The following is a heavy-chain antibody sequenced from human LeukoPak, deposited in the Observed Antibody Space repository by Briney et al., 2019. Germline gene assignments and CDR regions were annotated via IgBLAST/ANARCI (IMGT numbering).Heavy chain of an antibody. CDR3: ASHADYDFWSGYYSYNWFDP. J-gene: IGHJ5*02. D-gene: IGHD3-3*01. Sequence: GASVKVSCKASGGTFSSYAISWVRQAPGQGLEWMGRIIPIFGTANYAQKFQGRVTITTDESTSKAYMELSSMRSEATAVYYCASHADYDFWSGYYSYNWFDPWGQGTLVTVSS. CDR1: GGTFSSYA. CDR2: IIPIFGTA. V-gene: IGHV1-69*05.